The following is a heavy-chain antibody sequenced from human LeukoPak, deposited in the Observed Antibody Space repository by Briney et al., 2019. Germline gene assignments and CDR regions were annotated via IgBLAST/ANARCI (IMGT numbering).Heavy chain of an antibody. Sequence: SETMSLTCTLSGGSISSYYWSWIRQPPGKGLEWIGYIFYSGSTNYNTSLKSRVTISVDTSKNQFSLKLRSVTAADTAVYYCARSPTGGWYNWFDPWGQRTVVTVSS. J-gene: IGHJ5*02. CDR3: ARSPTGGWYNWFDP. CDR1: GGSISSYY. CDR2: IFYSGST. V-gene: IGHV4-59*08. D-gene: IGHD6-19*01.